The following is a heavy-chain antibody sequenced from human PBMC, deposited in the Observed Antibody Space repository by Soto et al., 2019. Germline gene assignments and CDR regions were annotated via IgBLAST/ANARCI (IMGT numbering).Heavy chain of an antibody. CDR2: INHSGST. CDR1: GGSFSGYY. V-gene: IGHV4-34*01. CDR3: ARADYYDNEGAFDY. J-gene: IGHJ4*02. D-gene: IGHD3-22*01. Sequence: KQSQTLSLTCAVYGGSFSGYYWSWIRQPPGKGLEWIGEINHSGSTNYNPSLKSRVTISVDTSKNQFSLKLSSVTAADTAVYYCARADYYDNEGAFDYWGQGTLVTVSS.